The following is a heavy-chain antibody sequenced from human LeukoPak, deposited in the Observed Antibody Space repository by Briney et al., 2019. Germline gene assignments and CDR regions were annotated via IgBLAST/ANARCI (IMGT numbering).Heavy chain of an antibody. CDR3: STDPRLLIY. Sequence: GGSLRLSCVVSGFGFSDSYMTWIRQTPGKGLEWLAYISGSGSDIYYADSVKGRFTISRDNAKNSLYLQMNSLKPDDTALYYCSTDPRLLIYWGHGTLVTVSS. J-gene: IGHJ4*01. CDR2: ISGSGSDI. D-gene: IGHD2-8*01. CDR1: GFGFSDSY. V-gene: IGHV3-11*01.